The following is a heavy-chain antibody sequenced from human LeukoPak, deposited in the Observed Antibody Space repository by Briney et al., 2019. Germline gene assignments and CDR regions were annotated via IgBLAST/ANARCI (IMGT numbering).Heavy chain of an antibody. CDR1: GGTFSSYA. V-gene: IGHV1-69*13. CDR2: IIPIFGTA. J-gene: IGHJ6*02. D-gene: IGHD3-16*01. Sequence: SVKVSCKASGGTFSSYAISWVRQTPGQGLEWMGGIIPIFGTANYAQRFQGRVTITADESTSTAYMELSSLRSEDTAVYYCARGLGLPLLIDYYYGMDVWGQGTTVTVSS. CDR3: ARGLGLPLLIDYYYGMDV.